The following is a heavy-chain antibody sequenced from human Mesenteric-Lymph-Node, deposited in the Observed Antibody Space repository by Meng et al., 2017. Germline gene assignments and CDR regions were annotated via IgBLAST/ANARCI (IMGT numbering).Heavy chain of an antibody. CDR3: AREGYDSGHCGCFDL. V-gene: IGHV3-30*04. CDR2: ISHDGHAR. J-gene: IGHJ4*02. Sequence: GESLKISCAASGITFSTDVIHWVRQAPGKGLEWVAAISHDGHARHFADSVKDRVTISRDNSERTVFLELNSVRPEDTAIYYCAREGYDSGHCGCFDLWGQGTLVTVSS. CDR1: GITFSTDV. D-gene: IGHD2-15*01.